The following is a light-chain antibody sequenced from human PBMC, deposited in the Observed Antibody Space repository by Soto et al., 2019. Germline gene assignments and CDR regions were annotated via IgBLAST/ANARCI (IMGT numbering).Light chain of an antibody. CDR3: SSYTTSSTVV. Sequence: QSVLTQPASVFGSPGQSITISCTGTSSDVGGYNFVSWYQQHPGKAPKLMIYEVSNRPSGVSNRFSGSKSGNTASLTISGLQPEDEAAYYCSSYTTSSTVVFGTGTKVTVL. CDR2: EVS. J-gene: IGLJ1*01. V-gene: IGLV2-14*03. CDR1: SSDVGGYNF.